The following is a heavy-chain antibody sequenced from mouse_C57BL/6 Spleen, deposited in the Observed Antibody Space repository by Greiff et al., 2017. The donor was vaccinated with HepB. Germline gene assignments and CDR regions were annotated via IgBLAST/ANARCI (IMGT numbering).Heavy chain of an antibody. D-gene: IGHD1-1*01. Sequence: VKLLESGPELVKPGASVKISCKASGYTFTDYYINWVKQRPGQGLEWIGWIFPGSGSTYYNEKFKGKATLTVDKSSSTAYMLLSSLTSEDSAVYFCARGNYGSIFFDYWGQGTTLTVSS. CDR3: ARGNYGSIFFDY. CDR1: GYTFTDYY. V-gene: IGHV1-75*01. CDR2: IFPGSGST. J-gene: IGHJ2*01.